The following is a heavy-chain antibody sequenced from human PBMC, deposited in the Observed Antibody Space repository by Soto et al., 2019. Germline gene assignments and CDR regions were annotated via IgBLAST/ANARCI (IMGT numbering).Heavy chain of an antibody. CDR2: ISAYNGNT. Sequence: ASVKVSCKASGYTFTGYGISWVRQAPGQGLEWMGWISAYNGNTNYAQKLQGRVTMTTDTATSTAYMELRSLRSDDTAVYYSARLSSGGSTSWFDYWGQGTLVTVSS. CDR3: ARLSSGGSTSWFDY. CDR1: GYTFTGYG. V-gene: IGHV1-18*01. J-gene: IGHJ4*02. D-gene: IGHD1-7*01.